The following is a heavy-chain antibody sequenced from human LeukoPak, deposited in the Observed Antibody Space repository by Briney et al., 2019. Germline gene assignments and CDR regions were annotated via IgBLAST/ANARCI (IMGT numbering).Heavy chain of an antibody. CDR1: GGSFSGYY. CDR3: ARVQYYYYGMDV. V-gene: IGHV4-34*01. CDR2: INHSGST. Sequence: SETLSLTCAVYGGSFSGYYWSWIRQPPGKGLEWIGEINHSGSTNYNPSLKSRVTISVDTSKNQFSLKLSSVTAADTAVYYCARVQYYYYGMDVWGQGTTVTVSS. J-gene: IGHJ6*02.